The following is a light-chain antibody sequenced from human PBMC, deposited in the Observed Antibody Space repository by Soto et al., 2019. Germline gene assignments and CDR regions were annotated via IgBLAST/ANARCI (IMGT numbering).Light chain of an antibody. V-gene: IGKV3-20*01. J-gene: IGKJ1*01. CDR1: QTISSSY. CDR2: GAS. Sequence: DIVLTQSPGTLSLSPGERATLSCRASQTISSSYLAWYQQKPGQAPRLLIYGASSRATGIPGRFSGSGSGTDFTLTISRLEPEDFAVYYCQQYGSSRTFGQGTKVEIK. CDR3: QQYGSSRT.